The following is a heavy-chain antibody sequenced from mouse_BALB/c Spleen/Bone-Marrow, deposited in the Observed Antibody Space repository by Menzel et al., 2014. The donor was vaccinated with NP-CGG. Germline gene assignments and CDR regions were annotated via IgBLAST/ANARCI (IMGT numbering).Heavy chain of an antibody. CDR3: ARGGISIDY. J-gene: IGHJ2*01. CDR1: GYAFSGYW. CDR2: IFPGDDDT. V-gene: IGHV1-80*01. Sequence: VQRVESGAELVRPGSSVKISCKASGYAFSGYWMNWVKQRPGQGLEWIGQIFPGDDDTDYNGKFKGKATLTADRSSSTAYMQLNSLTSEDSAVYFCARGGISIDYWGQGTTLTVSS.